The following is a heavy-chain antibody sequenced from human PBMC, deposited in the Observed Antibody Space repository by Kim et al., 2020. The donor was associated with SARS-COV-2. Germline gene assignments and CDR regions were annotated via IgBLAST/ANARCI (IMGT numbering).Heavy chain of an antibody. Sequence: SVKVSCKASGGTFSSYAISWVRQAPGQGLEWMGGIIPIFGTANYAQKFQGRVTVTADESTSTAYMELSSLRSEDTAVYYCATSYGDHDQGEEGFDPWGQGTLVTVSS. CDR1: GGTFSSYA. CDR2: IIPIFGTA. J-gene: IGHJ5*02. D-gene: IGHD4-17*01. V-gene: IGHV1-69*13. CDR3: ATSYGDHDQGEEGFDP.